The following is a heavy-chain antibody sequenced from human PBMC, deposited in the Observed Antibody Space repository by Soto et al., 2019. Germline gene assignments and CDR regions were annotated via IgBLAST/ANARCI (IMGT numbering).Heavy chain of an antibody. CDR3: ARESTSIFRSTLDY. Sequence: PSETLSLTCTVSGGSVSSGSYYWSWIRQPPGKGLEWIGYIYYSGSTNYNPSLKSRVTISVDTSKNQFSLKLSSVTAADTAVYYCARESTSIFRSTLDYWGQGTLVTVSS. CDR1: GGSVSSGSYY. D-gene: IGHD3-9*01. V-gene: IGHV4-61*01. J-gene: IGHJ4*02. CDR2: IYYSGST.